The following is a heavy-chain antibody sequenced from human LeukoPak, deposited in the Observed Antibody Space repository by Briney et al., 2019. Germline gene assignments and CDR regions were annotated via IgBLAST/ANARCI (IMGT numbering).Heavy chain of an antibody. J-gene: IGHJ6*02. CDR3: AREDIVVVPAAIRDYYYYGMDV. Sequence: GRSLRLSCAASGFTFSSYAMHWVRQAPGKGLEWVAVISYDGSNKYYADSVKGRFTISRDNSKNTLYLQMNSLRAEDTAVYYCAREDIVVVPAAIRDYYYYGMDVWGQGTTVTVSS. D-gene: IGHD2-2*01. CDR1: GFTFSSYA. V-gene: IGHV3-30-3*01. CDR2: ISYDGSNK.